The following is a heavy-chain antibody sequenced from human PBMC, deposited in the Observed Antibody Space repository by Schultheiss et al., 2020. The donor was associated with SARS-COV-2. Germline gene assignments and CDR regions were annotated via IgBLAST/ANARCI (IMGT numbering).Heavy chain of an antibody. Sequence: SETLSLTCTVSGGSVSSGSYYWSWIRQPPGKGLEWIGYIYYSGSTNYNPSLKSLVTISVDTSKNQFSLKLSSVTAADTAVYYCARGDDWNYFSYFDYWGQGTLVTVSS. J-gene: IGHJ4*02. CDR2: IYYSGST. CDR3: ARGDDWNYFSYFDY. V-gene: IGHV4-61*01. D-gene: IGHD1-7*01. CDR1: GGSVSSGSYY.